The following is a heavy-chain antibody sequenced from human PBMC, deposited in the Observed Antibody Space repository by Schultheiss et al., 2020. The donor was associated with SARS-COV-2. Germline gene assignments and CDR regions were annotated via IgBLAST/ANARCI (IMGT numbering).Heavy chain of an antibody. D-gene: IGHD1-26*01. V-gene: IGHV4-59*01. CDR1: GGSISSYY. Sequence: SETLSLTCTVSGGSISSYYWSWIRQPPGKGLEWIGYIYYSGSTNYNPSLKSRVTISVDTSKNQFSLKLSSVTAADTAVYYCAREGVGPEGVFDYWGQGTLVTVS. CDR3: AREGVGPEGVFDY. CDR2: IYYSGST. J-gene: IGHJ4*02.